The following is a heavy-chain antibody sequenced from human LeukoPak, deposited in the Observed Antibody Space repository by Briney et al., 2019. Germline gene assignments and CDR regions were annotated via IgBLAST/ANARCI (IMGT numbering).Heavy chain of an antibody. CDR1: GYSINSGSY. J-gene: IGHJ5*02. D-gene: IGHD3-10*01. CDR2: ISHSGTT. Sequence: SETLSLTCTVAGYSINSGSYWGWIRQSPGKGLEWIGIISHSGTTHHTPSLKSRITMSLNTSKNQFSLRLSSVTAADTAVYYCARGHYGSGSYPPDNWFDPWGQGTLVTVSS. V-gene: IGHV4-38-2*02. CDR3: ARGHYGSGSYPPDNWFDP.